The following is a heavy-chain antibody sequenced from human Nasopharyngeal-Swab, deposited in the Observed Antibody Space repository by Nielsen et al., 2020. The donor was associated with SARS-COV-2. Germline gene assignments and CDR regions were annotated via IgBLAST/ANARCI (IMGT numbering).Heavy chain of an antibody. J-gene: IGHJ6*02. V-gene: IGHV3-30*04. CDR1: GFTFSSYA. Sequence: GGSLRLSCAASGFTFSSYAMHWVRQAPGKGLEWGAGISYDGSNKYYADSVKGRFTISRDNSKNTLYLQMNSLRAEDTAVYYCASSPGIAAPTGMDVWGQGTTVTVSS. CDR2: ISYDGSNK. CDR3: ASSPGIAAPTGMDV. D-gene: IGHD6-13*01.